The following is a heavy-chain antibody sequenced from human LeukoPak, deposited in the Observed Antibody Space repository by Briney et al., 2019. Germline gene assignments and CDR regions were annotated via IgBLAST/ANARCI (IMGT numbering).Heavy chain of an antibody. J-gene: IGHJ3*02. Sequence: GASVKVSCKASGYTFTSYGISWVRQAPGQGLEWMGRIIPIFGTANYAQKFQGRVTITTDESTSTAYMELSSLRSEDTAVYYCARERQGLGYCSGGSCFDAFDIWGQGTMVTVSS. D-gene: IGHD2-15*01. CDR1: GYTFTSYG. CDR3: ARERQGLGYCSGGSCFDAFDI. V-gene: IGHV1-69*05. CDR2: IIPIFGTA.